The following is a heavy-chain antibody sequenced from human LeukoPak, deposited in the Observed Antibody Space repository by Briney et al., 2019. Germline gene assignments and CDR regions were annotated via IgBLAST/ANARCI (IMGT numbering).Heavy chain of an antibody. D-gene: IGHD3-16*01. CDR2: MNPNSGNT. CDR1: GGTFSSYA. V-gene: IGHV1-8*02. J-gene: IGHJ4*02. Sequence: ASVKVSCKASGGTFSSYAISWVRQAPGQGLEWMGWMNPNSGNTGYAQKFQGRVTMTRNTSISTAYMELSSLRSEDTAVYYCARPFPFYFYVGGISPPWDFDSGGRETLVTVSS. CDR3: ARPFPFYFYVGGISPPWDFDS.